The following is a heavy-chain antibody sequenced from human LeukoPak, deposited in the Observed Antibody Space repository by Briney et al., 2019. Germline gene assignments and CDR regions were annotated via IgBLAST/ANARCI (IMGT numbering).Heavy chain of an antibody. Sequence: PGGSQGLSCAASGFTFSSYWMHWVRQAPGKGLVWVSRVNRDGSSKNYADSVKGRFTISRDNAKNTVYLQMNSLRAEDTAVYYCARVDCSSTSCYIWFDPWGQGTLVTVSS. CDR2: VNRDGSSK. V-gene: IGHV3-74*01. J-gene: IGHJ5*02. CDR1: GFTFSSYW. D-gene: IGHD2-2*02. CDR3: ARVDCSSTSCYIWFDP.